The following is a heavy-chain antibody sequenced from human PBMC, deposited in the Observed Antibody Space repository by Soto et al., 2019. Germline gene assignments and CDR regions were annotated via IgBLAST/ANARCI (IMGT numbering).Heavy chain of an antibody. Sequence: ESGGGLVQPGESLRLSCAASGFTFSDYAMYWVRQAPGKGLEYVSAITTKGDSTYYADSVKGRFSISRDNSKNTLYLQMGCLRADDMAVYYCARKNSGTYPFDFWGQGTLVTVSS. CDR2: ITTKGDST. D-gene: IGHD1-26*01. CDR3: ARKNSGTYPFDF. J-gene: IGHJ4*02. V-gene: IGHV3-64*07. CDR1: GFTFSDYA.